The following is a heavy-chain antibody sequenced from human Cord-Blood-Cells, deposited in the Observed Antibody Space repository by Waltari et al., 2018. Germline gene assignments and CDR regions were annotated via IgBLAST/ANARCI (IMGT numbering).Heavy chain of an antibody. V-gene: IGHV4-34*01. CDR1: GRSFSGSY. CDR3: ASEVGDIDY. CDR2: INHSGST. D-gene: IGHD1-26*01. Sequence: GQLQQWGAVLVKPSETLSLTCAVYGRSFSGSYWGWIRQPPGKGLEWIGEINHSGSTNYNPSLKSRVTISVDTSKNQFSRKLSSVTAADTAVYYCASEVGDIDYWGQGTLVTVSS. J-gene: IGHJ4*02.